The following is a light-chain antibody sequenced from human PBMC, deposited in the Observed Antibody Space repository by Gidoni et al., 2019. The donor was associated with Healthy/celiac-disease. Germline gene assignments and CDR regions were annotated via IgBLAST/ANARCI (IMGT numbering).Light chain of an antibody. CDR3: QQYIT. V-gene: IGKV1-33*01. CDR1: QDISNY. CDR2: DAS. Sequence: DIQMTQSPSSLSASVGDRVTITCQASQDISNYLNWYQQKPGKAPKLLIYDASNLETGVPSRFGGSGSGTDFTFTISSLQPEDIATYYCQQYITFGGGTKVEIK. J-gene: IGKJ4*01.